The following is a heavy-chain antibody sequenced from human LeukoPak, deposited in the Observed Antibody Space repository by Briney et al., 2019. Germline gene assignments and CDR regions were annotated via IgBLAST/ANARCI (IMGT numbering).Heavy chain of an antibody. V-gene: IGHV4-59*08. Sequence: PSETLSLTCTVPGGSISSYYWSWIRQPPGKGLEWIGYIYYSGSTNYNPSLKSRVTISVDTSKNQFSLKLSSVTAADTAVYYCARPKYSGYDFPFDYWGQGTLVTVSS. CDR3: ARPKYSGYDFPFDY. CDR1: GGSISSYY. J-gene: IGHJ4*02. CDR2: IYYSGST. D-gene: IGHD5-12*01.